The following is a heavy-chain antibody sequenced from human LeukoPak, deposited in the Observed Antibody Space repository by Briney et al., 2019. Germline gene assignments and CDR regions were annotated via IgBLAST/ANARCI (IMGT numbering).Heavy chain of an antibody. CDR1: GGSISSYY. CDR3: AGSYRQGTPNYYYYGMDV. J-gene: IGHJ6*02. V-gene: IGHV4-59*01. CDR2: ISYSGST. Sequence: SETLSLTCTVSGGSISSYYWNWIRQPPGKGLEWIGYISYSGSTNYNPSLKSRVTISLDTSEHQFSLKLSSVTAADTAVYYCAGSYRQGTPNYYYYGMDVWGQGTTVTVSS. D-gene: IGHD3-16*02.